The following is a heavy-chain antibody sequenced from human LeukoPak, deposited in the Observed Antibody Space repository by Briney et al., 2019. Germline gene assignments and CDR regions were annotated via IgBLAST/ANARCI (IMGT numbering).Heavy chain of an antibody. J-gene: IGHJ4*02. CDR3: AKDRGYDYIWGSYRSPDY. CDR1: GFTFSSYG. Sequence: SGGSLRLSCAASGFTFSSYGMHWVRQAPGKGLEWVAVISYDGSNKDYADSVKGRFTISRDNSKKMLYLQMNSLRAEDTAVYYCAKDRGYDYIWGSYRSPDYWGQGTLVTVSS. D-gene: IGHD3-16*02. V-gene: IGHV3-30*13. CDR2: ISYDGSNK.